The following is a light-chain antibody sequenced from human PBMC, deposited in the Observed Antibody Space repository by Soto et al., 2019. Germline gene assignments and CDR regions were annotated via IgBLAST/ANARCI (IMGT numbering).Light chain of an antibody. Sequence: DVVMTQSPLFLPVTLGQPASISCRSSESLVYSDGNTYLNWFHLRPGQSPRRLIYKVSNRDSGVPDRFRGSGSGTDLQLKISRVEAEDVRLYYGMQGQYWPVTFGGGTRVEIK. CDR2: KVS. J-gene: IGKJ4*01. V-gene: IGKV2-30*01. CDR1: ESLVYSDGNTY. CDR3: MQGQYWPVT.